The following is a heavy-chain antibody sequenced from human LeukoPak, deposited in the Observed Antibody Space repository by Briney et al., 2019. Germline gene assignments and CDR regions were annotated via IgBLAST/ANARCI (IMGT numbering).Heavy chain of an antibody. D-gene: IGHD2-15*01. J-gene: IGHJ6*02. CDR1: GYTFTSYD. CDR3: ARVSRYCSGGSCYGYYYYYGMDV. V-gene: IGHV1-8*01. CDR2: VNPNSGNT. Sequence: ASVKVSCKASGYTFTSYDINWVRQATGQGLEWMGWVNPNSGNTGYAQKFQGRVTMTRNTSISTAYMELSSLRSEDTAVYYRARVSRYCSGGSCYGYYYYYGMDVWGQGTTVTVSS.